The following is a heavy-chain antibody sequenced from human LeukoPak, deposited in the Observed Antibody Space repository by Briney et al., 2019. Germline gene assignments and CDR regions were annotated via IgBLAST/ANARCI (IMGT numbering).Heavy chain of an antibody. CDR2: ISSTGSTT. D-gene: IGHD2-15*01. CDR3: AKNGDRGAYCTGGTCYPYFYYYMDV. CDR1: GITFSSYG. Sequence: GGSLRLSCAAPGITFSSYGMSCVRQAPGKGLEWVSSISSTGSTTYYADSVKGRFTISRDNSKNTLYLQMNSLRAEDTAIYYCAKNGDRGAYCTGGTCYPYFYYYMDVWGKGTTVTI. V-gene: IGHV3-23*01. J-gene: IGHJ6*03.